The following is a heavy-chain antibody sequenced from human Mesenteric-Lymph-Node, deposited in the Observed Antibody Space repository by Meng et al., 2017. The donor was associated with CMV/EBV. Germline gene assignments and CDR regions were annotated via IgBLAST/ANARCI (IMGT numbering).Heavy chain of an antibody. CDR3: ARLDWNNIRYFDY. CDR1: GYKFNSYW. D-gene: IGHD1/OR15-1a*01. Sequence: KVSCKGSGYKFNSYWIGWVRQMPGKGLEWMGIIYPGDSDTRYSPSFQGQVTLSVDKSISTAYLQWSSLKASDTAMYYCARLDWNNIRYFDYWGQGTLVTVSS. V-gene: IGHV5-51*01. J-gene: IGHJ4*02. CDR2: IYPGDSDT.